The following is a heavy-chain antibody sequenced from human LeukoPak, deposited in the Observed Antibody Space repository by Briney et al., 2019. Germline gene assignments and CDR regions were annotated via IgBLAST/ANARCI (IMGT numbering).Heavy chain of an antibody. V-gene: IGHV4-30-4*01. D-gene: IGHD3-22*01. J-gene: IGHJ4*02. CDR3: ARDYSDSSGYYIY. CDR1: GGSISSGDYY. Sequence: SETLSLTCTVSGGSISSGDYYWRWIRQPPGTGLEWIGYIYYSGSTYYNPSLKSRVTISVDTSKNQFSLKLSSVTAADTAVYYCARDYSDSSGYYIYWGQGTLVTVSS. CDR2: IYYSGST.